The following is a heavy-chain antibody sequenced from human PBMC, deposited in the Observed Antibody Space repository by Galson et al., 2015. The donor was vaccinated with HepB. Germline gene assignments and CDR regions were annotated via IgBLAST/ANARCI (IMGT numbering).Heavy chain of an antibody. Sequence: SLRLSCAASGFTFSSYAMSWVRQAPGKGLEWVSAISGSGGSTYYADSVKGRFTISRDNSKNTLYLQMNSLRAEDTAVYYCAKGKASLIAMGVDYWGQGTLVTVSS. J-gene: IGHJ4*02. V-gene: IGHV3-23*01. CDR3: AKGKASLIAMGVDY. CDR1: GFTFSSYA. CDR2: ISGSGGST. D-gene: IGHD5-24*01.